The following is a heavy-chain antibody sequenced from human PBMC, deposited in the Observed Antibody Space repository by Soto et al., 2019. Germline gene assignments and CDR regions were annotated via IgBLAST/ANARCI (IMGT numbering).Heavy chain of an antibody. Sequence: EVLMTWCQCAEDTFTTYWSSLVRQLAGKGLEWMGRIDPSDSHTNYSPSFQGHVTISADKSINTAYLQWDTLKASDTAIYYCARLNDYWGQGTLVTVSS. V-gene: IGHV5-10-1*01. CDR2: IDPSDSHT. CDR3: ARLNDY. J-gene: IGHJ4*02. CDR1: EDTFTTYW.